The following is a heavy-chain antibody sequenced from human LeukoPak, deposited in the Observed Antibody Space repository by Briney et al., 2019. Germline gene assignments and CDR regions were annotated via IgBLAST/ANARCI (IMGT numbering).Heavy chain of an antibody. V-gene: IGHV4-39*01. D-gene: IGHD3-22*01. Sequence: SETLSLTCSISGGSFSSSISYWAWIRQPPGKGLEWIGNIYYSGSTYYNPSLKSRVTISVDTSKNQFSLKLNSVTAADTAIYYCARRYYYDSSGYYYFFDYWGQGTLVTVSS. CDR1: GGSFSSSISY. CDR3: ARRYYYDSSGYYYFFDY. J-gene: IGHJ4*02. CDR2: IYYSGST.